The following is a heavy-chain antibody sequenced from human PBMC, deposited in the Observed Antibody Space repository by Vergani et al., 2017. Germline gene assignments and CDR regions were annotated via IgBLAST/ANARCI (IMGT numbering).Heavy chain of an antibody. J-gene: IGHJ4*02. D-gene: IGHD4-23*01. CDR2: INPNSGGT. CDR3: ARGHVWGRDGGNSGVQY. CDR1: GYTFTGYY. Sequence: QVQLVQSGAEVKKPGASVKVSCKASGYTFTGYYMHWVRQAPGQGLEWMGWINPNSGGTNYAQKFQGRVTMTRDTSISTAYMELSRLRSDDTAVYYCARGHVWGRDGGNSGVQYWGQGTLVTVSA. V-gene: IGHV1-2*02.